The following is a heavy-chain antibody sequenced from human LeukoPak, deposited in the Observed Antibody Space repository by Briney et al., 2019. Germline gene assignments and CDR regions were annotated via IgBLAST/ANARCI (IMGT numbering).Heavy chain of an antibody. J-gene: IGHJ6*03. CDR2: VYHTGST. V-gene: IGHV4-34*01. Sequence: SETLSLTCAAYGESFSGYYWSWIRQPPGKGLEWIGDVYHTGSTKYHPSLKSRVTISVDTSKNQFSLELSSVTAADTAVYYCARWGYSRGWYVLRPRDEYYYYYMDVWGKGTTVTVSS. D-gene: IGHD6-19*01. CDR1: GESFSGYY. CDR3: ARWGYSRGWYVLRPRDEYYYYYMDV.